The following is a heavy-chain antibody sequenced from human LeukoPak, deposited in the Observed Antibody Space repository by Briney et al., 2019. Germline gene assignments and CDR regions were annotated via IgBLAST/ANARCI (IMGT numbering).Heavy chain of an antibody. CDR2: IYYSGST. V-gene: IGHV4-39*01. CDR1: GGSISSSSYY. Sequence: PSETLSLTCTVSGGSISSSSYYWGWIRQPPGKGLEWIGSIYYSGSTYYNPSLKSRVTISVDTSKNQFSLKLSSVTAADTAVYYCVLVIEVHNDYWGQGTLVTVSS. CDR3: VLVIEVHNDY. J-gene: IGHJ4*02. D-gene: IGHD2/OR15-2a*01.